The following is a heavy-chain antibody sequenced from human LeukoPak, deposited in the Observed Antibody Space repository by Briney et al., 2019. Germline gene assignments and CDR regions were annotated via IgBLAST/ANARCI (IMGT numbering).Heavy chain of an antibody. Sequence: GSSVTVSCKASGGTFSSYALSWVRQAPGQGLEWMGGIIPIFGTANYAQKFQGRVTITADESTSTAYMELSSLRSEDTAVHYCARVGLSQQPEYYYYYYAMDVWGQGTTVTVSS. D-gene: IGHD6-13*01. CDR2: IIPIFGTA. CDR3: ARVGLSQQPEYYYYYYAMDV. J-gene: IGHJ6*02. V-gene: IGHV1-69*01. CDR1: GGTFSSYA.